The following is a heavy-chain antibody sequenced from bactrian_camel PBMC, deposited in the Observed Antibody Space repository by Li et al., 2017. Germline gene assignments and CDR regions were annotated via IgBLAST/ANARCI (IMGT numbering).Heavy chain of an antibody. D-gene: IGHD1*01. J-gene: IGHJ4*01. Sequence: HVQLVESGGGSVQAGGSLRLSCAASGYTFSSNCVGWVRQAPGKEREGVAAIDSDGSTSYADSVKSRFTISQDNAKNTLYLQMNSLKPEDTATYYCAADGDRYQCYWQSVTKYKILAQGTQVTVS. CDR2: IDSDGST. V-gene: IGHV3S26*01. CDR1: GYTFSSNC.